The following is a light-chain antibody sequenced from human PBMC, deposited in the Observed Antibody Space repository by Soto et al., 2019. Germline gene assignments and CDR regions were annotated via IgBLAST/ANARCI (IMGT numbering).Light chain of an antibody. J-gene: IGKJ1*01. V-gene: IGKV3-15*01. CDR2: GAS. CDR1: QSVSSN. Sequence: EIVMTQSPATLSVSPGVRATLSCRASQSVSSNLAWYQQKPGQAPRLLIYGASTRATGIPARFSGSGSGTEFTLTISSLQSEDFAVYYCQQYNNWPWWTFGQGTKVEIK. CDR3: QQYNNWPWWT.